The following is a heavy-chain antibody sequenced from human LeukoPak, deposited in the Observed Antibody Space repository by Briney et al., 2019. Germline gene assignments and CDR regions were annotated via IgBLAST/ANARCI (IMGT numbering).Heavy chain of an antibody. V-gene: IGHV3-30*04. Sequence: GGSLRLSCAASGFTFSSYAMHWVRQAPGKGLEWVAVISYDGSNKYYADSVKGRFTISRDNSKNTLYLQMKSLRAEDTALYYCARANYDFWSGYYTRGAYYFDYWGQGTLVTVSS. CDR2: ISYDGSNK. J-gene: IGHJ4*02. CDR3: ARANYDFWSGYYTRGAYYFDY. D-gene: IGHD3-3*01. CDR1: GFTFSSYA.